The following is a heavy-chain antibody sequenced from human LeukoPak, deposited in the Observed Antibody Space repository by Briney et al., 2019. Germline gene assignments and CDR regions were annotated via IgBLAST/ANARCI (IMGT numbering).Heavy chain of an antibody. J-gene: IGHJ3*02. Sequence: KPSETLSLTCTFSGGSISSGGDYWSWIRQHPGKGLEWIGYIDYSGSTYHNPSLRSRITISVDTSKNQFSLKLSSVTAADTAVYYCARRRDSSADDAFGIWGQGRMVTVSS. CDR1: GGSISSGGDY. CDR2: IDYSGST. D-gene: IGHD3-22*01. V-gene: IGHV4-31*03. CDR3: ARRRDSSADDAFGI.